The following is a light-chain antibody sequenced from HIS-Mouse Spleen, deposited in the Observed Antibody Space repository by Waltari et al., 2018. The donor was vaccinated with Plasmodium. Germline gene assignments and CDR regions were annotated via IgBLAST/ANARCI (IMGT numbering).Light chain of an antibody. Sequence: EIVMTQSPATLSVSPGERATLSCRASQSVSSNFAWYQQKPGQAPRLLIYEASTRATGIPARFSGSGSGTEFTLTISSMQSEDFAVYYCQQYNNWPPITFGPGTKVDIK. CDR2: EAS. J-gene: IGKJ3*01. V-gene: IGKV3-15*01. CDR1: QSVSSN. CDR3: QQYNNWPPIT.